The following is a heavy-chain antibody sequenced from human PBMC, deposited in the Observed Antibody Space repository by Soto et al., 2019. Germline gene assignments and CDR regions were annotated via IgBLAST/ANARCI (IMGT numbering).Heavy chain of an antibody. V-gene: IGHV3-23*01. CDR3: ARSMNDHKNHHWGFDY. CDR2: ISGSGEMT. Sequence: PGGSLRLGCAASGFTFRGDAMSWVRQAPGKGLEWVSSISGSGEMTHYADSVKGRFTISRDNAKNTLYLQMESLRAADTAVYFCARSMNDHKNHHWGFDYWGQGTRVTVYS. D-gene: IGHD3-16*01. CDR1: GFTFRGDA. J-gene: IGHJ4*02.